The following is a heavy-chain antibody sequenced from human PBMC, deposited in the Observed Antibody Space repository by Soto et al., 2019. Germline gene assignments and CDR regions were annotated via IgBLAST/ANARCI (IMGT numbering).Heavy chain of an antibody. D-gene: IGHD4-4*01. Sequence: GGSLRLSCAASGFTFSYYAMTWVRQAPGKGLEWVSAISNSGEGTYYADSVKGGFTISRDNAKSTLYLHMDSLRAEDTAVYYCEKGTSTATAENFDFWRQGTLVTVSS. CDR2: ISNSGEGT. CDR1: GFTFSYYA. V-gene: IGHV3-23*01. J-gene: IGHJ4*02. CDR3: EKGTSTATAENFDF.